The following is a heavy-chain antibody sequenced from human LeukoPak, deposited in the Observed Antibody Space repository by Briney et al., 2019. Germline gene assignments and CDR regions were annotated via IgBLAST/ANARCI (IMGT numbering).Heavy chain of an antibody. CDR2: ISGNGHQT. D-gene: IGHD3-22*01. CDR1: GFAFSRFA. CDR3: AKDANYYDSSGFFIPFDY. J-gene: IGHJ4*02. Sequence: GGSRILSCSAAGFAFSRFAMSWVRHLPGKGLDWVSTISGNGHQTYYGDSVKGRFSVSRDNSKNILYLQMDSLRDDDSALYYCAKDANYYDSSGFFIPFDYWGQGTLVTVSS. V-gene: IGHV3-23*01.